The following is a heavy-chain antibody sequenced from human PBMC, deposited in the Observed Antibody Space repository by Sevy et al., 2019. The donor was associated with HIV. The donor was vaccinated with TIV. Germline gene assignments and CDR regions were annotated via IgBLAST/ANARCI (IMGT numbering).Heavy chain of an antibody. CDR1: GFTFSSYG. V-gene: IGHV3-33*08. CDR3: ARGKAALPGYDYGMDV. CDR2: IWYDGSNT. D-gene: IGHD6-6*01. Sequence: GGSLRLSCAASGFTFSSYGMHWVRQAPGKGLEWVALIWYDGSNTYYADSVKGRFSISRDNSKNTLYLQMNSLRAEDTAVYYCARGKAALPGYDYGMDVWGQGTTVTVSS. J-gene: IGHJ6*02.